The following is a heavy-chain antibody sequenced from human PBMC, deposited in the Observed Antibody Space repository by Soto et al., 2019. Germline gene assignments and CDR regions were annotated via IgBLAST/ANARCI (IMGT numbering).Heavy chain of an antibody. CDR3: ARGGGIVVVTAQYDH. V-gene: IGHV1-3*01. D-gene: IGHD2-21*02. Sequence: ASVKVSCKASGYTFTSYAMHWVRQAPGQRLEWMGWINAGNGNTKYSQKFQGRVTITRDTSASTAYMELSSLTSEDTAVYYCARGGGIVVVTAQYDHWGQGTLVTVSS. J-gene: IGHJ4*02. CDR2: INAGNGNT. CDR1: GYTFTSYA.